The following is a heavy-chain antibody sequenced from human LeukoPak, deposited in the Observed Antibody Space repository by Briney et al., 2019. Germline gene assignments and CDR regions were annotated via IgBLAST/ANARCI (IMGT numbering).Heavy chain of an antibody. CDR3: ARFRYEYYYDSSGYYYGFDY. D-gene: IGHD3-22*01. J-gene: IGHJ4*02. V-gene: IGHV4-34*01. CDR1: GGSFSGYY. Sequence: SETLSLTCADYGGSFSGYYWSWIRQPPGKGLEWIGEINHSGSTNYNPSLKSRVTISVDTSKNQFSLKLSSVTAADTAVYYCARFRYEYYYDSSGYYYGFDYWGQGTLVTVSS. CDR2: INHSGST.